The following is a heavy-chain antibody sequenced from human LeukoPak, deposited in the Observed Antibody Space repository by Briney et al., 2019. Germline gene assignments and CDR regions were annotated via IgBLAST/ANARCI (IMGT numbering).Heavy chain of an antibody. D-gene: IGHD3-22*01. CDR2: ISAYNGNT. J-gene: IGHJ4*02. Sequence: ASVKVSCKASGYTFTSYGISWVRQAPGQGLEWMGWISAYNGNTNYAQKLQGRVTMTTDTSTSTAYMELRSLRSDDTAVYYCARGVPNYYDSSGYIFYWGQGTLVTVSS. CDR1: GYTFTSYG. V-gene: IGHV1-18*01. CDR3: ARGVPNYYDSSGYIFY.